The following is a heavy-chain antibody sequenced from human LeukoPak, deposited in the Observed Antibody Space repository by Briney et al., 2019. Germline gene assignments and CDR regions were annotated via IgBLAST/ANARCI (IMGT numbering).Heavy chain of an antibody. CDR3: ARSEGGATIY. CDR2: IYYSGST. D-gene: IGHD5-24*01. V-gene: IGHV4-39*01. Sequence: PSETLSLTCIVSGGSISSSSYYWGWIRQPPGKGLEWIGSIYYSGSTSYNPSLKSRVTISVDTSKNQFSLKLSSVTAADTAVYYCARSEGGATIYWGQGALVTVSS. CDR1: GGSISSSSYY. J-gene: IGHJ4*02.